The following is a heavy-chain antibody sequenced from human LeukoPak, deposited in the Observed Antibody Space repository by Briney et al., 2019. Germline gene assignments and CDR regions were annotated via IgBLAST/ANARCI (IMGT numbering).Heavy chain of an antibody. Sequence: GRSLRLSCAASGFTFSSYGMHWVRQAPGKGLEWVAVISYDGSNKYYADSVKGRFTISRDNSKNTLYLQMNSLRAEDTAVYYCAKGRQYWGQGTLVTASS. CDR2: ISYDGSNK. V-gene: IGHV3-30*18. CDR1: GFTFSSYG. J-gene: IGHJ4*02. CDR3: AKGRQY.